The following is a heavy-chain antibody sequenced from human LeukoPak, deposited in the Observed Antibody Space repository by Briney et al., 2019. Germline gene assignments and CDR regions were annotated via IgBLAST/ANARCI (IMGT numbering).Heavy chain of an antibody. CDR2: INPSGGST. CDR1: GYTFTSYY. CDR3: ARARDYYDSSGCYYFDY. J-gene: IGHJ4*02. D-gene: IGHD3-22*01. V-gene: IGHV1-46*01. Sequence: GASVKVSCKASGYTFTSYYMHWVRQAPGQGLEWMGIINPSGGSTSYAQKFQGRVTMTRDTSTSTVYMELSSLRSEDTAVYYCARARDYYDSSGCYYFDYWGQGTLVTVSS.